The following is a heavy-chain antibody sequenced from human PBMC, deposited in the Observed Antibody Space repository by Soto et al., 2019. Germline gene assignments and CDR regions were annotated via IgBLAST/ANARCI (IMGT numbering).Heavy chain of an antibody. CDR1: AGSISDYY. V-gene: IGHV4-59*12. CDR2: IFNRGNT. CDR3: ARISEGSGFQTNE. J-gene: IGHJ4*02. D-gene: IGHD3-22*01. Sequence: SETLSLTCTVSAGSISDYYWAWIRQTPGTGLEWIGEIFNRGNTNYNPSLKSRVTISIDKSKNQFSLNLRSVTAADTAVYYCARISEGSGFQTNEWGQGMLVTVSS.